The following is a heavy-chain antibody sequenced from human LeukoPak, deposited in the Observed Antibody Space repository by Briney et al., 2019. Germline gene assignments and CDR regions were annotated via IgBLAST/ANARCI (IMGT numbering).Heavy chain of an antibody. Sequence: GASVKVSCKASGYTFTSYGISWVRQAPGQGLEWMGWISAYNGNTNYAQKLQGRVTMTTDTSTSTAYMELRSLRSHDTAVYYCARDHIAVAGNAAFDIWGQGTMVTVSS. CDR3: ARDHIAVAGNAAFDI. V-gene: IGHV1-18*01. D-gene: IGHD6-19*01. J-gene: IGHJ3*02. CDR2: ISAYNGNT. CDR1: GYTFTSYG.